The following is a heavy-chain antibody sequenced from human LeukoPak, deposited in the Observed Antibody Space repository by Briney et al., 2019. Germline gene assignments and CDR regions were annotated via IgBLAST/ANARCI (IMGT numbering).Heavy chain of an antibody. CDR2: IKQEGSEK. Sequence: GGSLRLSCAASGFTFSSYWMRWVRQAPGKGLEWVANIKQEGSEKYYVDSVKGRFTISRDNAKNSLYLQMNSLRAEDTAVYYCAREPHAYSGSYVSWGQGTLVTVSS. CDR3: AREPHAYSGSYVS. CDR1: GFTFSSYW. D-gene: IGHD1-26*01. V-gene: IGHV3-7*01. J-gene: IGHJ5*02.